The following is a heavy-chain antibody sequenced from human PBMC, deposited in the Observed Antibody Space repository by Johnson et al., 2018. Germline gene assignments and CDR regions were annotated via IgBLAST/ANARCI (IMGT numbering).Heavy chain of an antibody. CDR3: SRGVLKDSRGYYYKSASYFQY. CDR1: GYSFTSYN. J-gene: IGHJ1*01. V-gene: IGHV1-46*01. D-gene: IGHD3-22*01. Sequence: QVQLVQSGAEVKKPGASMKVSCKTSGYSFTSYNMHWVRQAPGQGLEWMGMINTGDTTYYAHNFQGRVTMTRDTSTRTIYMELSSLESEETAVYYCSRGVLKDSRGYYYKSASYFQYWGLGTLITVSS. CDR2: INTGDTT.